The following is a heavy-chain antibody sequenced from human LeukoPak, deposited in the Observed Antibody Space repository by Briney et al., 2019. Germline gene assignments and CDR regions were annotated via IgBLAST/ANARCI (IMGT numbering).Heavy chain of an antibody. V-gene: IGHV4-39*01. CDR3: ARHYDYVWGSYDYFDY. CDR2: IYYSGST. Sequence: SETLSLTCTVSGGSISSSSYYWGWIRQPPGKGLEWIGSIYYSGSTYYNPSLKSRVTISVDTSKNQFSLKLSSVTAADTAVYYCARHYDYVWGSYDYFDYWGQGTLVTVSS. D-gene: IGHD3-16*01. J-gene: IGHJ4*02. CDR1: GGSISSSSYY.